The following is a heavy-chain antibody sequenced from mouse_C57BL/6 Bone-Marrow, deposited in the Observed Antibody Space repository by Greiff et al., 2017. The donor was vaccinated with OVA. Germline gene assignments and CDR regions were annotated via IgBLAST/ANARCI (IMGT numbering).Heavy chain of an antibody. CDR1: GFTFSDYY. V-gene: IGHV5-12*01. D-gene: IGHD2-14*01. CDR2: ISNGGGST. CDR3: ARGENVKVREAMDY. Sequence: VKVVESGGGLVQPGGSLKLSCAASGFTFSDYYMYWVRQTPEQRLEWVAYISNGGGSTYYPDTVKGRFTISRDNAKNTLYLQMSRLKSEDTAMYYCARGENVKVREAMDYWGQGTPVTVSS. J-gene: IGHJ4*01.